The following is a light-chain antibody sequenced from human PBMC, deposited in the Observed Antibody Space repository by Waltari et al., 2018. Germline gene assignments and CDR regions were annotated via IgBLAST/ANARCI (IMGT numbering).Light chain of an antibody. V-gene: IGLV2-14*01. J-gene: IGLJ3*02. CDR1: SSDVGGYNY. CDR2: DVI. Sequence: QSALTQPASVSGSPGQSITISCTGTSSDVGGYNYVPWYQQHPGKAPKLMIYDVIKRPSGVSNRFSGSKSGNTASLTISGLQAEDEADYYCNSYTSSSSWVFGGGTKLTVL. CDR3: NSYTSSSSWV.